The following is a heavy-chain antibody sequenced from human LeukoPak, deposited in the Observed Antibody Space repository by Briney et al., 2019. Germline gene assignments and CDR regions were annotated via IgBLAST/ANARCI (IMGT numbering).Heavy chain of an antibody. CDR1: GGSISSYY. CDR2: IYYSGST. Sequence: QASETLSLTCTVSGGSISSYYWSWIRQPPGKGLEWIGYIYYSGSTNYNPSLKSRVTISVDTSKNQFSLKLSSVTAADTAVYYCARGWLATGFDPWGQGTLVTVSS. J-gene: IGHJ5*02. V-gene: IGHV4-59*01. CDR3: ARGWLATGFDP. D-gene: IGHD6-19*01.